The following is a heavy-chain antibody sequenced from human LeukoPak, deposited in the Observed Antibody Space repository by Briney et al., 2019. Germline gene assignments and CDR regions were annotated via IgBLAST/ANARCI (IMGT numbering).Heavy chain of an antibody. J-gene: IGHJ3*01. CDR3: AASGRSCTGGSCYSDDFDV. Sequence: GESLKISCKVSGYSFTNYWIEWVRQMPGKGLEWMGIIYPLDSETRYSPSFQGQVTISVDKSITTAFLQWDSLKTSDSAMYYCAASGRSCTGGSCYSDDFDVWGQGTMVTVSS. CDR2: IYPLDSET. D-gene: IGHD2-15*01. CDR1: GYSFTNYW. V-gene: IGHV5-51*01.